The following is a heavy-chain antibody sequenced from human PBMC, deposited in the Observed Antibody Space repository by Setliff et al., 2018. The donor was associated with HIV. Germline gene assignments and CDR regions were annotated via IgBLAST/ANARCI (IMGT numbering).Heavy chain of an antibody. J-gene: IGHJ4*02. CDR3: ARELFGSGWYADS. CDR1: GDSISSDY. Sequence: PSETLSLTCAVSGDSISSDYWSWIRQPARKGLEWIGRIYHSGSTYYNPSLKSRVIISVDTSKNQFSLKLSSVTAADTAVYYCARELFGSGWYADSWGQGTLVTVSS. CDR2: IYHSGST. V-gene: IGHV4-4*07. D-gene: IGHD6-19*01.